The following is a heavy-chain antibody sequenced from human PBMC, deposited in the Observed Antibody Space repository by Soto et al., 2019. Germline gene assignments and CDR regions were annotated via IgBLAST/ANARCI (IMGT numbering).Heavy chain of an antibody. J-gene: IGHJ4*02. Sequence: ASVKVSCKASGYTFTGYYLHWVRQAPGQGLEYMGWINPNAGGTKYTQKFQGRVTMTRDTSTSTAYMELSSLSSDDTAVFYCARSLSTIGARPDYWGQGTLVTVSS. CDR1: GYTFTGYY. CDR3: ARSLSTIGARPDY. V-gene: IGHV1-2*02. CDR2: INPNAGGT. D-gene: IGHD6-6*01.